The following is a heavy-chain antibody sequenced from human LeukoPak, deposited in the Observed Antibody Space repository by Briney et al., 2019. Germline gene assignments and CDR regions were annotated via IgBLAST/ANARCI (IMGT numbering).Heavy chain of an antibody. D-gene: IGHD3-3*01. CDR3: ARAGNYYDFSSGYNY. CDR2: IRPYNGNT. Sequence: ASVKVSCKASGYTFTSYDISWVRQAPGQGLELMGWIRPYNGNTNYAQKLQGRVTMTTDTSTSTAYMKLRSLGSDDTAVYFCARAGNYYDFSSGYNYWGQGALVTVSS. J-gene: IGHJ4*02. CDR1: GYTFTSYD. V-gene: IGHV1-18*01.